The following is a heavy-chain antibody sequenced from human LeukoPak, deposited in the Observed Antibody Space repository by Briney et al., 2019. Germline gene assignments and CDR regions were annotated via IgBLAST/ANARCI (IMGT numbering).Heavy chain of an antibody. CDR3: ARDRGSSGWYEFDY. V-gene: IGHV3-7*01. CDR1: GFTSGTYW. J-gene: IGHJ4*02. Sequence: PGGSLRLSCAASGFTSGTYWMSWVRQAPGKGLEWVANIKQDGSEKYYVDSVRGRFTTSRDNAKNSLYLQMNSLRAEDTAVYYCARDRGSSGWYEFDYWGQGTLVTVSS. D-gene: IGHD6-19*01. CDR2: IKQDGSEK.